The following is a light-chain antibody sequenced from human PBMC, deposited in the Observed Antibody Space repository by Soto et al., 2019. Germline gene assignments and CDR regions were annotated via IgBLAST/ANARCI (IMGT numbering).Light chain of an antibody. CDR3: STWDASLSGRV. CDR1: SSNIGNNF. CDR2: SDD. Sequence: QSVLTQPPSASGTPGQKVTISCSGASSNIGNNFVSWYQQLPGTAPKLLIYSDDQRPAGVPDRVSGSKSGTSAYLAISGLRSEDEADYYCSTWDASLSGRVFGGGTKLTVL. V-gene: IGLV1-47*02. J-gene: IGLJ3*02.